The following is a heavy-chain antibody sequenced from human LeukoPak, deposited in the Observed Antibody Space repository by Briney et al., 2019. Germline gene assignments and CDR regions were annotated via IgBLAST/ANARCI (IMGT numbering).Heavy chain of an antibody. CDR3: ARAPPYYYYMGV. CDR1: GGSISSHY. J-gene: IGHJ6*03. Sequence: SETLSLTCTVSGGSISSHYWSWIRQPPGKGLEWIGYIYYSGSTNYNPSLTSRDTISVVTSKNQFSLKLSSVPAADTAVYYCARAPPYYYYMGVWGKGTTVTVSS. V-gene: IGHV4-59*11. CDR2: IYYSGST.